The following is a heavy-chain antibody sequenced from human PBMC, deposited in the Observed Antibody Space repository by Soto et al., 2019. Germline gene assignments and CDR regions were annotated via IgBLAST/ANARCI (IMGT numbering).Heavy chain of an antibody. CDR3: ARALGYCSSTSCPGYYYYYMDV. Sequence: GGSLRLSCAASGFTFSSYSMNWVRQAPGKGLEWVSSISSSSSYIYYADSVKGRFTISRDNAKNSLYLQMNSLRAEDTAVYYCARALGYCSSTSCPGYYYYYMDVWGKGTTVTVSS. D-gene: IGHD2-2*01. J-gene: IGHJ6*03. CDR2: ISSSSSYI. V-gene: IGHV3-21*01. CDR1: GFTFSSYS.